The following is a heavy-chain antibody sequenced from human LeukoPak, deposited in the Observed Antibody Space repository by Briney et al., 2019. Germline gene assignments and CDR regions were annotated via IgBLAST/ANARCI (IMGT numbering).Heavy chain of an antibody. CDR3: ARGDARSSSWYNWFDP. D-gene: IGHD6-13*01. CDR2: INHSGST. CDR1: GGSFSGYY. Sequence: SETLSLTCAVYGGSFSGYYWSWIRQPPGKGLEWIGEINHSGSTNYNPSLKSRVTISVDTSKNQFSLKLSSVTAADTAVYYCARGDARSSSWYNWFDPWGQGTLVTVSS. V-gene: IGHV4-34*01. J-gene: IGHJ5*02.